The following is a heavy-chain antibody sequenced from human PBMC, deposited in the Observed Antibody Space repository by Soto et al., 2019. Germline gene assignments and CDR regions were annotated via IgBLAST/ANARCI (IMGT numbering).Heavy chain of an antibody. CDR2: IYYSGST. J-gene: IGHJ4*02. Sequence: PSETLSLTCNVSGGSISNSYWSWIRQTPGKGLEWIGYIYYSGSTNYNPSLESRVTISVDTSKNQFSLNLTSVTAADTAVYYCARHEYGYSYVYSFAYWGQGTLVTVSS. V-gene: IGHV4-59*01. CDR1: GGSISNSY. CDR3: ARHEYGYSYVYSFAY. D-gene: IGHD5-18*01.